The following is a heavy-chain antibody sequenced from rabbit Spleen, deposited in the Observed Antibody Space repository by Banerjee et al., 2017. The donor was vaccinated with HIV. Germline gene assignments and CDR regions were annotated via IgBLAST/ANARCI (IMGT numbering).Heavy chain of an antibody. CDR2: IAGDSSGFT. CDR3: ARDAASSFSSYGMDL. V-gene: IGHV1S40*01. J-gene: IGHJ6*01. D-gene: IGHD8-1*01. Sequence: QSLEESGGDLVQPGASLTLTCTASGFSFSGDYYMCWVRQAPGKGLEWIACIAGDSSGFTYSATWAKGRFTCSKTSSTTVTLQMTSLTAADTATYFCARDAASSFSSYGMDLWGPGTLVTVS. CDR1: GFSFSGDYY.